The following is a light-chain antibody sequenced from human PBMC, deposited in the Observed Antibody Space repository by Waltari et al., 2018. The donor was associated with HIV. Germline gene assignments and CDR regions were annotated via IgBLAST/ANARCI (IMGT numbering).Light chain of an antibody. J-gene: IGLJ2*01. CDR1: SSDVGGYNL. CDR2: EVS. CDR3: CVYAGITTYVI. V-gene: IGLV2-23*02. Sequence: QSALTQPASVSGSPGQSITISCTGTSSDVGGYNLVSWYQQHPGKAPKLMLYEVSKRPSGLSNRFSGSKSGNTAFLTISWLQAEYEADYYCCVYAGITTYVIFGGGTKLTVL.